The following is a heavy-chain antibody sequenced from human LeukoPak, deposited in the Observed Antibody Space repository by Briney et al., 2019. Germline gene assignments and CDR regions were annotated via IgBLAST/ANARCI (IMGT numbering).Heavy chain of an antibody. CDR3: AREIRRQWLGRRHFDY. CDR1: GGSFSGYY. D-gene: IGHD6-19*01. CDR2: INHSGST. J-gene: IGHJ4*02. Sequence: PSETLSLTCAVYGGSFSGYYWSWIRQPPGKGLEWIGEINHSGSTNYNPSLKSRVTISVDTSKNQFSLKLSSVTAADTAVYYCAREIRRQWLGRRHFDYWGQGTLVTVSS. V-gene: IGHV4-34*01.